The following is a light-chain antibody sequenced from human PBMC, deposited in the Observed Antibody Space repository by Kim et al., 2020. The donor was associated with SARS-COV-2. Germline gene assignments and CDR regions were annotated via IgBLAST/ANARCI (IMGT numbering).Light chain of an antibody. CDR2: DVS. Sequence: QSALTQPASVSGSPGQSITISCTGTSSDVGGYKYVSWYQQHPGKAHKLVIYDVSKRPSGVSNRFSGSESGNTASLTISGLQAEDEADYYCSSYTSSSLWVLGGGTQLTVL. CDR1: SSDVGGYKY. CDR3: SSYTSSSLWV. V-gene: IGLV2-14*01. J-gene: IGLJ3*02.